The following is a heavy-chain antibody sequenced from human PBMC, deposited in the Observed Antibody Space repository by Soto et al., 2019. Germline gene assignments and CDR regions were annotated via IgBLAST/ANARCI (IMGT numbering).Heavy chain of an antibody. CDR3: AYISPYAMTFYFAS. CDR2: LFWDDYI. Sequence: QITLKESGPMLVKPTQTLTLTCSFSGFSLRTTGVGVAWMRQPPGKALEWLKLLFWDDYIRYSPSLMTRLTITKVCSKNQVALALTNREPVEKDTYYCAYISPYAMTFYFASWGQGAPVTVSS. J-gene: IGHJ4*02. D-gene: IGHD2-8*01. CDR1: GFSLRTTGVG. V-gene: IGHV2-5*02.